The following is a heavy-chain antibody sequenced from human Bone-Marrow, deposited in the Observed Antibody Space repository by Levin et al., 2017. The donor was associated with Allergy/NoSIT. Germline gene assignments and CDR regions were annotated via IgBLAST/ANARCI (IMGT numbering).Heavy chain of an antibody. D-gene: IGHD3-9*01. J-gene: IGHJ5*02. Sequence: SVKVSCTASGFSFSSSAVEWVRQTRGQRLEWIGWILVGSGNTNYAEKFQDRVTITRDVSTNTVYMELSSLRFEDTALYYCAAETLTRDDPWGQGTLVMVSS. CDR3: AAETLTRDDP. V-gene: IGHV1-58*01. CDR1: GFSFSSSA. CDR2: ILVGSGNT.